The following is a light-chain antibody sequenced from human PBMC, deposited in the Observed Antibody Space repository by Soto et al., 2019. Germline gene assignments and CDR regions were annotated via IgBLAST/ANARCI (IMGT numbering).Light chain of an antibody. V-gene: IGKV3-20*01. CDR2: AAS. J-gene: IGKJ4*01. CDR1: QSVSSSY. Sequence: EIVLTQSPGTLCLSPGERATLSCRASQSVSSSYLAWYQQKAGQAPRLLIYAASSRATGIPGRFSGSGSGTDFTLTISRLEPEDFAVYYCQQYDNSPLTFGGGTKVEIK. CDR3: QQYDNSPLT.